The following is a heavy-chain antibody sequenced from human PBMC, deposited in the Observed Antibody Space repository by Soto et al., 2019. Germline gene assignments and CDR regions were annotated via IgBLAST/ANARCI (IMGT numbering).Heavy chain of an antibody. CDR2: IIPIFGTA. V-gene: IGHV1-69*12. CDR1: GGTFSSYA. Sequence: QVQLVQSGAEVKKPGSSVKVSCKASGGTFSSYAISWVRQAPGQGLEWMGGIIPIFGTANYAQKCQGRVTITADESTSTDYMELSSLRSEDTAVYYCAGWQYDYYYYGMDVWGQGTTVTVSS. J-gene: IGHJ6*02. CDR3: AGWQYDYYYYGMDV.